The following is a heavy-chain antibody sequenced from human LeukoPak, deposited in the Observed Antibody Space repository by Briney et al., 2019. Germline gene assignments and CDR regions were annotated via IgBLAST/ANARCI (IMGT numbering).Heavy chain of an antibody. V-gene: IGHV1-46*01. CDR3: ARSRTLGNYFDY. CDR2: INPSGGST. CDR1: GYTFTSYY. J-gene: IGHJ4*02. D-gene: IGHD1-14*01. Sequence: ASVKVSCKASGYTFTSYYMHWVRQAPGQGLEWMGIINPSGGSTSYAQKFQGRVTLTRDTSTSTVYMELSSLRSEDTAVYYCARSRTLGNYFDYWGQGTLVTVSS.